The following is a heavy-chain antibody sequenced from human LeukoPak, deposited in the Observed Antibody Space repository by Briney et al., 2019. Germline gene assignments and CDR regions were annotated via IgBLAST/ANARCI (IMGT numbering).Heavy chain of an antibody. CDR2: IRRKANSYAT. Sequence: GGSLRLSRAPCGVTFSVSVMHWVRHASGKGLEWVGRIRRKANSYATAYAASVKGRFTFSRDDSKNTAYLQMNSLKTEDTAVYYCTRPLRGSGSGDRDYWGQGTLVTVSS. CDR3: TRPLRGSGSGDRDY. CDR1: GVTFSVSV. V-gene: IGHV3-73*01. J-gene: IGHJ4*02. D-gene: IGHD3-10*01.